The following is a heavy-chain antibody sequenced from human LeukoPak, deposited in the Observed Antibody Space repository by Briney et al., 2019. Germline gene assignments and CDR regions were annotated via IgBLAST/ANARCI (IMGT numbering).Heavy chain of an antibody. CDR2: IYYSGST. CDR1: GGSISSSSYY. V-gene: IGHV4-39*07. D-gene: IGHD6-13*01. Sequence: SETLSLTCTVSGGSISSSSYYWGWIRQPPGKGLEWIGTIYYSGSTYYNPSLKSRVTISVDTSKNQFSLKLSSVTAADTAVYYCARDLGYSSSWYPNWFDPWGQGTLVTVSS. CDR3: ARDLGYSSSWYPNWFDP. J-gene: IGHJ5*02.